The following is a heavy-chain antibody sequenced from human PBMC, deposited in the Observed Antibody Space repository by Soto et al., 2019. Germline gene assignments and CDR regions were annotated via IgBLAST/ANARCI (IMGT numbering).Heavy chain of an antibody. CDR1: GFTFSSYW. CDR3: ARDRRTTYYDILTGYSYYYYMDV. Sequence: GGSLRLSCAASGFTFSSYWMSWVRQAPGKGLEWVANIKQDGSEKYKVDPVKVRFTISRDNAKNSLYLQMNSLRAEETAVYYCARDRRTTYYDILTGYSYYYYMDVWGKGTTVTVSS. CDR2: IKQDGSEK. D-gene: IGHD3-9*01. V-gene: IGHV3-7*01. J-gene: IGHJ6*03.